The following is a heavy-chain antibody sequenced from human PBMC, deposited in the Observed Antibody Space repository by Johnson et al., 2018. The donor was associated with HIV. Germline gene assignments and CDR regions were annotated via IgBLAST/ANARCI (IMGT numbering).Heavy chain of an antibody. Sequence: QVQLVESGGGVVQPGGSLRLSCAASGFTFSSYGMHWVRQAPGKGLEWVAFLRYDGTNNYYADSVKGRFSLSRDNAKNSMYLQMNSLRAEDTAVYYCARDGPSTGLGPDAFDIWGQGTMVTVSS. D-gene: IGHD6-19*01. CDR1: GFTFSSYG. CDR3: ARDGPSTGLGPDAFDI. J-gene: IGHJ3*02. V-gene: IGHV3-30*02. CDR2: LRYDGTNN.